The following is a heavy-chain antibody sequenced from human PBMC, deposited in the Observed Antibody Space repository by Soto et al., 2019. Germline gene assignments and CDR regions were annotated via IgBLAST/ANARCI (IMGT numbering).Heavy chain of an antibody. CDR2: ISYDGSNK. Sequence: QVQLVESGGGVVQPGRSLRLSCAASGFTFSSYGMHWVRQAPGKGLEWVAVISYDGSNKYYADSVKGRFTISRDNSKNTLYLQMNSLRAEDTAVYYCAKDRSSSWYPPAEYFQHWGQGTLVTVSS. CDR3: AKDRSSSWYPPAEYFQH. D-gene: IGHD6-13*01. J-gene: IGHJ1*01. V-gene: IGHV3-30*18. CDR1: GFTFSSYG.